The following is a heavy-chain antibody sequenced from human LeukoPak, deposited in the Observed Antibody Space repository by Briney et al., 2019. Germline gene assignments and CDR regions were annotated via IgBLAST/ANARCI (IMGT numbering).Heavy chain of an antibody. CDR3: ARSPIGLVAAMHFDY. Sequence: GGSLRLSCAASGFTFSTYSMNWVRQAPGKGLEWVSYISSSSSGMYYADSVKGRFTISRDNAKNSLYLQMNSLRAEDTAVYYCARSPIGLVAAMHFDYWGQGTLVTVSS. D-gene: IGHD2-15*01. V-gene: IGHV3-48*01. CDR1: GFTFSTYS. CDR2: ISSSSSGM. J-gene: IGHJ4*02.